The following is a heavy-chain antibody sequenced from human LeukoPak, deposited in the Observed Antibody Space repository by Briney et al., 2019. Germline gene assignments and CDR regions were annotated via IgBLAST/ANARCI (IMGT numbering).Heavy chain of an antibody. V-gene: IGHV3-21*01. CDR2: ISSSSSYI. D-gene: IGHD6-19*01. Sequence: GGSLRLSCAASGFTFSSYSMNWVRQAPGKGLEWVSSISSSSSYIYYADSVKGRFTISRDNAKNSLYLQMKSLRAEDRAVYYCARRVAGLFDYWGQGTLVTVSS. CDR3: ARRVAGLFDY. CDR1: GFTFSSYS. J-gene: IGHJ4*02.